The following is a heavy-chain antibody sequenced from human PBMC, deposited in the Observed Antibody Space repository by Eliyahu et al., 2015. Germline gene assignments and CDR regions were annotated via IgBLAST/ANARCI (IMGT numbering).Heavy chain of an antibody. J-gene: IGHJ3*01. D-gene: IGHD1-1*01. CDR2: ISHSSSTK. CDR3: ARSRTWRLFEGAFNL. Sequence: EQLVESGGGLVKPEGSLRLSCAVXGFIFSDYYMNWVRQAPGKGLEWISQISHSSSTKYYADSVQGRFTISRDNANNLLYLQMSRLRLEDTAVYYCARSRTWRLFEGAFNLWGHGTLVTVPS. V-gene: IGHV3-11*01. CDR1: GFIFSDYY.